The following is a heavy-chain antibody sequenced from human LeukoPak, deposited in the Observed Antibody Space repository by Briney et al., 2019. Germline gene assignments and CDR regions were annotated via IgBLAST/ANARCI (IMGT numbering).Heavy chain of an antibody. CDR2: INHSGST. D-gene: IGHD6-19*01. CDR3: ARVSGSSGWYEDY. Sequence: SETLSLTCAVYGGSFSGYYWSWIRQPPGKGLEWIGEINHSGSTNYNPSLKSRVTMSIDMSKNQFSLKLSSVTAADTAVYYCARVSGSSGWYEDYWGQGTLVTVSS. V-gene: IGHV4-34*01. J-gene: IGHJ4*02. CDR1: GGSFSGYY.